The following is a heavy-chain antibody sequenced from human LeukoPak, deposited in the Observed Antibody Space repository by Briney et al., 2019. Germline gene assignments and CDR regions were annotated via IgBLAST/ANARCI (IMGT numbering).Heavy chain of an antibody. J-gene: IGHJ4*02. CDR2: ISAYNGNT. D-gene: IGHD3-10*01. Sequence: ASVKVSCKASGYTFTSYGISWVRQAPGQGLEWMGWISAYNGNTNYAQKLQGRVTMTTDTSTSTAYMELSRLRSDDTAVYYCARDLDGSGALDYWGQGTLVTVSS. CDR1: GYTFTSYG. V-gene: IGHV1-18*01. CDR3: ARDLDGSGALDY.